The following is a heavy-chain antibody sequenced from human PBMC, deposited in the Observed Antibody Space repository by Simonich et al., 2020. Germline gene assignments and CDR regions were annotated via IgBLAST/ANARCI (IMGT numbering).Heavy chain of an antibody. CDR3: AKDLGERITMIVVVIDAFDI. J-gene: IGHJ3*02. D-gene: IGHD3-22*01. V-gene: IGHV3-23*04. CDR1: GFTFSSYW. Sequence: EVQLVESGGGLVQPGGSLRLSCAASGFTFSSYWMSWVRRAPGEGLEWVSAISGSGGSTYYADSVKGRFTISRDNSKNTLYLQMNSLRAEDTAVYYCAKDLGERITMIVVVIDAFDIWGQGTMVTVSS. CDR2: ISGSGGST.